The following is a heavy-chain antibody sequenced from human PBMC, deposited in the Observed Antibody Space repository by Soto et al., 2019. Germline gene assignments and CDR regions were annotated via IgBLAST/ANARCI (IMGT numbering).Heavy chain of an antibody. J-gene: IGHJ6*02. CDR1: GGSISGGGYY. D-gene: IGHD3-10*01. CDR2: IYYSGST. V-gene: IGHV4-31*03. Sequence: SETLSLTCTISGGSISGGGYYWSWIRQHPGKGLEWIGYIYYSGSTNYNPSLKSRVTISVDTSKNQFSLKLSSVTAADTAVYYCAGPDLSGETAYYYYYGMDVWGQGTTVTVSS. CDR3: AGPDLSGETAYYYYYGMDV.